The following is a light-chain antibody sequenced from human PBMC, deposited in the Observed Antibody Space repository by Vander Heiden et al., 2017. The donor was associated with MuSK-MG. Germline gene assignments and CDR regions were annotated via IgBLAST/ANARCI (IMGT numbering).Light chain of an antibody. V-gene: IGKV4-1*01. Sequence: LVMTQSPDSLPVSLGERATINCKSSQSVLYSSNNKNYLAWYQQKPGQAPELLIYWASTRESGVPDRFNGSASGTDFTLTISSLQAEDVGAYYCQQYYSTPFTFGPGTRVDIK. CDR2: WAS. J-gene: IGKJ3*01. CDR3: QQYYSTPFT. CDR1: QSVLYSSNNKNY.